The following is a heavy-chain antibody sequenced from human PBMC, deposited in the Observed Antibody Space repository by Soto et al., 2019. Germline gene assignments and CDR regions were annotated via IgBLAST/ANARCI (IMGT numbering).Heavy chain of an antibody. J-gene: IGHJ3*02. CDR1: GFTFSSYA. V-gene: IGHV3-30-3*01. Sequence: QVQLVESGGGVVQPGRSRRLSCAASGFTFSSYAMHCVRQAPGKGLEWVAVISYDGSNKYYADSVKGPFTISRDNPRNALSLQMNSLRAEDTAVYYCAREPPVSFLAMLSSEHAFDIWGQGTMVTVSS. D-gene: IGHD3-16*01. CDR2: ISYDGSNK. CDR3: AREPPVSFLAMLSSEHAFDI.